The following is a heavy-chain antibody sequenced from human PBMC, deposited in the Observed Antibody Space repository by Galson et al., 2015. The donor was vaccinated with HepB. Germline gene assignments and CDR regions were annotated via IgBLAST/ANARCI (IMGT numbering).Heavy chain of an antibody. CDR3: ARDFSSGRRGWFDP. Sequence: SVKVSCKASGYTFTGYYMHWVRQAPGQGLEWMGWINPNSGGTNYAQKFQGWVTMTRDTSISTAYMELSRLRSDDTAVYYCARDFSSGRRGWFDPWGQGTLVTVSS. V-gene: IGHV1-2*04. CDR2: INPNSGGT. CDR1: GYTFTGYY. D-gene: IGHD3-22*01. J-gene: IGHJ5*02.